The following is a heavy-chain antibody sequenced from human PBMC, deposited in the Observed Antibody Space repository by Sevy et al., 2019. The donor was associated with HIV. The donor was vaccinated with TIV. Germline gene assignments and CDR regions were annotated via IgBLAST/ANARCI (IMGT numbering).Heavy chain of an antibody. CDR1: GYSFTSYW. CDR3: ARPYSSGWSITDS. Sequence: GESLKISCKGSGYSFTSYWIGWVRQIPGKGPEWMGIIYPGDSDTRYSPSFQGQVTISADKSISTAYLQWSSLKASDTAMYYCARPYSSGWSITDSWGQGTLVTVSS. J-gene: IGHJ4*02. CDR2: IYPGDSDT. D-gene: IGHD6-19*01. V-gene: IGHV5-51*01.